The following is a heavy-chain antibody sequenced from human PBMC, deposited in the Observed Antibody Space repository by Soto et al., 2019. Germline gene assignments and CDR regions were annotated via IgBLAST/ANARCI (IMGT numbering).Heavy chain of an antibody. D-gene: IGHD4-17*01. Sequence: SATLSLTSAVSGYSISSGYSWDWIRQTPGKGLEWIASIYHSGSTYYNPSLKSRVTISVDTSKNQFSLKLTSVTAADTAVYYCARGAATVTPGWFDPWGQGIMVTVSS. J-gene: IGHJ5*02. CDR2: IYHSGST. CDR1: GYSISSGYS. CDR3: ARGAATVTPGWFDP. V-gene: IGHV4-38-2*01.